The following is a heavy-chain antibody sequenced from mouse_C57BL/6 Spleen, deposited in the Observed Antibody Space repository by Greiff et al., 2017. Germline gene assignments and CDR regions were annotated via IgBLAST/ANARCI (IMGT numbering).Heavy chain of an antibody. V-gene: IGHV1-15*01. D-gene: IGHD1-1*01. CDR2: IDPETGGT. J-gene: IGHJ2*01. CDR1: GYTFTDYE. CDR3: TRTITTAYYFDY. Sequence: QVQLQQSGAELVRPGASVTLSCKASGYTFTDYEMQWVKQTPVHGLEWIGAIDPETGGTAYNQKFKGKAILTADKSSSTAYMELRCLTSEDSAVYYCTRTITTAYYFDYWGQGTTRTVSS.